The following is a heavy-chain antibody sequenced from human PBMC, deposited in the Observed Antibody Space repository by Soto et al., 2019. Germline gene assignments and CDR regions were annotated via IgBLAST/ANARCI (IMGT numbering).Heavy chain of an antibody. CDR1: GGSISSGGYY. J-gene: IGHJ4*02. CDR3: AGVAARTEYYFDY. CDR2: IYYSGST. V-gene: IGHV4-31*03. Sequence: SETLSLTCTVSGGSISSGGYYWSWIRQHPGKGLEWIGYIYYSGSTYYNPSLKSRVTISVDTSKNQFSLKLSSVTAADTAVYYCAGVAARTEYYFDYWGQGTLVTVSS. D-gene: IGHD6-6*01.